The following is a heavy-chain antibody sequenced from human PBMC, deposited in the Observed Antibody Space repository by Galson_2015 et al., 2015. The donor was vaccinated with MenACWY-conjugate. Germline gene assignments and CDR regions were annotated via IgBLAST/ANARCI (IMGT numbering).Heavy chain of an antibody. J-gene: IGHJ6*02. Sequence: QSGAEATKPGESLEISCMGSGDNFVTYWFGWVRQMPGKGLEWVGLISPIDSKTRYSPAFEGQVTIPADKSISTAYLQWNSLQASDTAMYYCARHPPGGRGMDVWGQGTTVTVSS. CDR3: ARHPPGGRGMDV. D-gene: IGHD1-26*01. V-gene: IGHV5-51*01. CDR2: ISPIDSKT. CDR1: GDNFVTYW.